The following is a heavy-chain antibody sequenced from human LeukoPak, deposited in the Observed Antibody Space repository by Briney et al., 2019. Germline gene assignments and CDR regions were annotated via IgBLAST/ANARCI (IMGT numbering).Heavy chain of an antibody. CDR3: ARGGSDVLLWFGETIGGDFDY. CDR2: INAGNGNT. CDR1: GYTFTSYA. J-gene: IGHJ4*02. D-gene: IGHD3-10*01. V-gene: IGHV1-3*01. Sequence: ASVKVSCKASGYTFTSYAMHLVRQAPGQRLEWMGWINAGNGNTKYSQKFQGRVTITRDTSASTAYMELSSLRSEDTAVYYCARGGSDVLLWFGETIGGDFDYWGQGTLVTVSS.